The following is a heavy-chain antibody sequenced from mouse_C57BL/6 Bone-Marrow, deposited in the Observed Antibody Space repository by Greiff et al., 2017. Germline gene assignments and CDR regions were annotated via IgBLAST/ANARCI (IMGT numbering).Heavy chain of an antibody. CDR2: IDPSDSYT. J-gene: IGHJ1*03. D-gene: IGHD1-1*01. V-gene: IGHV1-59*01. Sequence: QVQLQQPGAELVRPGTSVKLSCKASGYTFTSYWMHWVKQRPGQGLEWIGGIDPSDSYTNYNQKFKGKATLTVDTSSSTAYMQLSSLTSEDSAVYYCARGPITTVVAPNFDVWGTGTTVTVSS. CDR3: ARGPITTVVAPNFDV. CDR1: GYTFTSYW.